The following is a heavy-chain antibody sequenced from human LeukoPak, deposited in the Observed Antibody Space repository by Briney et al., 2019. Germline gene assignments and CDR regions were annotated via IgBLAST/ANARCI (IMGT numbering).Heavy chain of an antibody. D-gene: IGHD2-15*01. V-gene: IGHV3-48*01. CDR1: GFTFNTYS. CDR3: ARDRGGGHMDV. J-gene: IGHJ6*03. Sequence: GGSLRLSCAASGFTFNTYSMNWVRQAPGKGLEWVSYISSSSSTIYYADSVKGRFTISRDNAKNSLYLQMNSLRAGDTAVYYCARDRGGGHMDVWGKGTTVTISS. CDR2: ISSSSSTI.